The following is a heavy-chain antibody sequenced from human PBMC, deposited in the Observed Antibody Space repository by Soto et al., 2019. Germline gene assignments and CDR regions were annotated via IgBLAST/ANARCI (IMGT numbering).Heavy chain of an antibody. J-gene: IGHJ3*02. CDR1: GGSISSGGYY. D-gene: IGHD4-17*01. V-gene: IGHV4-31*03. CDR3: ARDAKLTTSRFDAFDI. Sequence: QVQLQESGPGLVKPSQTLSLTCTVSGGSISSGGYYWSWIRQHPGKGLEWIGYIYYSGSTYYNPSLKSRVTISVDTSKNQFSLKLSSVTAADTAVYYCARDAKLTTSRFDAFDIWGQGTMVTVSS. CDR2: IYYSGST.